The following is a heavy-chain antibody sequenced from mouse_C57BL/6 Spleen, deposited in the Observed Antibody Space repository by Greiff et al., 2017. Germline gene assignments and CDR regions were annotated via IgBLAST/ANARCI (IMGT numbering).Heavy chain of an antibody. CDR1: GYSITSGYY. Sequence: EVKLQESGPGLVKPSQSLSLTCSVTGYSITSGYYWNWIRQFPGNKLEWMGYISYDGSNNYNPSLKNRISITRDPSKNQFFLKLNSVTTEDTATYSGARDSNYWYFDVWGTGTTVTVSS. D-gene: IGHD2-5*01. CDR3: ARDSNYWYFDV. CDR2: ISYDGSN. J-gene: IGHJ1*03. V-gene: IGHV3-6*01.